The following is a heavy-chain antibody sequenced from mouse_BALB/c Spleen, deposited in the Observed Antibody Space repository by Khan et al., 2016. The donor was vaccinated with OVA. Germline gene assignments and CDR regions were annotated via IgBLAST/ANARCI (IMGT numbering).Heavy chain of an antibody. CDR3: ARSGTTVVAYWYFDV. CDR2: IKYSGST. V-gene: IGHV3-1*02. CDR1: GYSITSGYS. D-gene: IGHD1-1*01. Sequence: EVQLQESGPDLVKPSQSLSLTCTVTGYSITSGYSWHWIRQFPGNKLEWMGYIKYSGSTNYNTSHTSRITINRDTTKNQFFLQLKSMTTEDTATYYCARSGTTVVAYWYFDVWGAGTTVTVSS. J-gene: IGHJ1*01.